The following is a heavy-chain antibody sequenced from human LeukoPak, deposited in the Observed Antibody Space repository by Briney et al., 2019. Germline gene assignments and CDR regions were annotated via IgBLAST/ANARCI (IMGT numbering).Heavy chain of an antibody. J-gene: IGHJ4*02. V-gene: IGHV3-11*01. Sequence: GGFLRLSCAASGFTFSDYYMSWIRQAPGKGLEWVSYISSSGSTIYYADSVKGRFTISRDNAKNSLYLQMNSLRAEDTAVYYCAREVGYYYDSSGYLDYWGQGTLVTVSS. D-gene: IGHD3-22*01. CDR3: AREVGYYYDSSGYLDY. CDR1: GFTFSDYY. CDR2: ISSSGSTI.